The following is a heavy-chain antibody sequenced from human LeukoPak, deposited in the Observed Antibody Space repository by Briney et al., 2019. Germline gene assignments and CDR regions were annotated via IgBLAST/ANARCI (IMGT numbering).Heavy chain of an antibody. CDR1: GFSFSSYA. J-gene: IGHJ4*02. CDR2: ISGNVDGI. V-gene: IGHV3-64*01. D-gene: IGHD6-6*01. Sequence: GGSLRLSCVASGFSFSSYAMHWVRQAPGKGLEYVSAISGNVDGIYYATFEKGRFIISRDNSKNTLYLQMGSLRADDMAVYYCARGGTYTSSPFDYWGQGTLVTVSS. CDR3: ARGGTYTSSPFDY.